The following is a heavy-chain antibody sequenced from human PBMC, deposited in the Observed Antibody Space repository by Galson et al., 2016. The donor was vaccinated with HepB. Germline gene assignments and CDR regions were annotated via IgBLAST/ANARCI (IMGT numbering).Heavy chain of an antibody. CDR2: IWYDGGNK. CDR3: ARDGYVWGSYRPSRCYHYYMDV. J-gene: IGHJ6*03. Sequence: SLRLSCAASGFTFSNNGMHWVRQAPGKGLEWVAVIWYDGGNKYYADSVKGRFTISRDNSKNTLYLQMNRLRAEDTAVYYCARDGYVWGSYRPSRCYHYYMDVWGKGTTVTVSS. D-gene: IGHD3-16*02. V-gene: IGHV3-33*01. CDR1: GFTFSNNG.